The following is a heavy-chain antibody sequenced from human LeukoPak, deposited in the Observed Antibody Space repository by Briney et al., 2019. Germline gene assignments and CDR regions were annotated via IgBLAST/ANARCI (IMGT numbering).Heavy chain of an antibody. V-gene: IGHV3-9*01. J-gene: IGHJ3*02. CDR3: ARGESWIQLQNRDAFDI. D-gene: IGHD5-18*01. CDR1: GFTFDDYA. CDR2: ISWNSGSI. Sequence: PGGSLRLSCAASGFTFDDYAMHWVRQAPGKGLEWVSGISWNSGSIGYADSVKGRFTISRDNAKNSLYLQMNSLRAEDTAVYYCARGESWIQLQNRDAFDIWGQGTMVTVSS.